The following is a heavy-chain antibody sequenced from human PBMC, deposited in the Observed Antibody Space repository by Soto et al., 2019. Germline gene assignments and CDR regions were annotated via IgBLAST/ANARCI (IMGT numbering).Heavy chain of an antibody. D-gene: IGHD3-22*01. CDR3: ARYYYDSSGYYKPYFDY. CDR2: IYYSGIT. CDR1: GGSVSSDSYY. V-gene: IGHV4-61*01. J-gene: IGHJ4*02. Sequence: SETLSLTCTVSGGSVSSDSYYWSWIRQPPGKGLEWIGYIYYSGITNHNPSLRSRVTISVDTSKNQFSLKLSSVTAADTAVYYCARYYYDSSGYYKPYFDYWGQGTLVTVSS.